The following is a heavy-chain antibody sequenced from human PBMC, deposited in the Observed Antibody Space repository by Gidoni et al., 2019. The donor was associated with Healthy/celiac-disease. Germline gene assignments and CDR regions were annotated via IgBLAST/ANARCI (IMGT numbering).Heavy chain of an antibody. CDR1: GFTFSSYA. D-gene: IGHD5-12*01. CDR3: AKSPDGYNIGGFDY. Sequence: EVQLLESGGGLVQPGGSLRLSCAAPGFTFSSYAMTWVRQAPGKGLEWVSAISGSGGSTYYADSVKGRFTISRDNSKNTLYLQMNSLRAEDTAVYYCAKSPDGYNIGGFDYWGQGTLVTVSS. J-gene: IGHJ4*02. CDR2: ISGSGGST. V-gene: IGHV3-23*01.